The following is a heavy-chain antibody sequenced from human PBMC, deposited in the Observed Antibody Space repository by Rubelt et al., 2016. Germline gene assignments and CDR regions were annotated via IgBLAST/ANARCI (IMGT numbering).Heavy chain of an antibody. CDR2: IFGGGSI. V-gene: IGHV3-53*01. CDR1: GFNVSNSY. CDR3: VRDGDGMDV. Sequence: EVQLVESGGGLIQPGGSLRLSCAASGFNVSNSYMNWVRQAPGKGLEWVSTIFGGGSIYYADSVKGRLTISRDGSKNKLSLQRNSRRAEDTALYYCVRDGDGMDVWGQGTTVTVSS. J-gene: IGHJ6*02. D-gene: IGHD3-16*01.